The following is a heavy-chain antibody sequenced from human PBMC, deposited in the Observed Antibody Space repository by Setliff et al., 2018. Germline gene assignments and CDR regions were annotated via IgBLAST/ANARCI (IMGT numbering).Heavy chain of an antibody. D-gene: IGHD5-18*01. CDR2: FSSRNDYI. CDR1: GFRFSNYA. V-gene: IGHV3-21*01. CDR3: ARSPGWIPWFDS. Sequence: GGSLRLSCEASGFRFSNYAMNWVRQAPGKGLEWVASFSSRNDYIYHADSVKGRFTISRDNAKTSLYLQMDSLRVEDTAVYFCARSPGWIPWFDSWGQGTLVTVSS. J-gene: IGHJ5*01.